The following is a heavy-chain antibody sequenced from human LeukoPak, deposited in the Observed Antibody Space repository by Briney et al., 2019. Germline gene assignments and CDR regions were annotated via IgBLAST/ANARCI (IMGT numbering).Heavy chain of an antibody. D-gene: IGHD1-26*01. CDR1: WYTLTRYY. CDR2: INPNSGGT. CDR3: ARDLGGSQDIDY. Sequence: GPVKGSLKASWYTLTRYYIDLVRQAPGQRGGGVGWINPNSGGTNYAQKFQGRVTMTRDTSISTAYMELSRLRSDDTAVYYCARDLGGSQDIDYWGQGTLVTVSS. V-gene: IGHV1-2*02. J-gene: IGHJ4*02.